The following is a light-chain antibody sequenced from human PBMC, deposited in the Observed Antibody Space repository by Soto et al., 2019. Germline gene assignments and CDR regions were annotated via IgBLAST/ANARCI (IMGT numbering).Light chain of an antibody. CDR2: GAS. V-gene: IGKV1-39*01. Sequence: DIQMTQSPSSLSASVGDRVTITCRASQSISSYLNWYQQKPGKAPKFLIYGASSLQSGVPSRFSGSGAGTVFTLTISSLQPEDFATYYCRQSYSTPWTFGQGNKVEIK. CDR1: QSISSY. J-gene: IGKJ1*01. CDR3: RQSYSTPWT.